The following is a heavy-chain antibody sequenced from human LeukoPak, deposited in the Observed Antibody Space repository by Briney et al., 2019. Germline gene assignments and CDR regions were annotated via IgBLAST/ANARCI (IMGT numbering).Heavy chain of an antibody. CDR1: GGSISSYY. D-gene: IGHD6-13*01. Sequence: SETLSLTCTVSGGSISSYYWSWIRQPPGKGLEWIGYIYYSGSTNYNPSLKSRVTISVDTSKNQFSLKLSSVTAADTAVYCCARSLTGYSSSWYSSWGQGTLVTVSS. V-gene: IGHV4-59*01. CDR2: IYYSGST. J-gene: IGHJ5*02. CDR3: ARSLTGYSSSWYSS.